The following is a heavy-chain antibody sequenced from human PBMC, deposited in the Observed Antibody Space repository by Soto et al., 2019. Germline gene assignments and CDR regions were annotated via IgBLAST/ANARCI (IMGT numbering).Heavy chain of an antibody. CDR2: IKQDGSEK. CDR1: GFTFSSYW. D-gene: IGHD2-15*01. V-gene: IGHV3-7*01. Sequence: GSLRLSCAASGFTFSSYWMSWVRQAPGKGLEWVANIKQDGSEKYYVDSVKGRFTISRDNAKNSLYLQMNSLRAEDTAVYYCARHPAANLYYYYGMDVWGQGTTVTVSS. CDR3: ARHPAANLYYYYGMDV. J-gene: IGHJ6*02.